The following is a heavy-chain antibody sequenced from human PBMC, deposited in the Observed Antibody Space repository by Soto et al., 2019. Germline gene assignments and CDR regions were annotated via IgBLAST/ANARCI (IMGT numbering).Heavy chain of an antibody. CDR3: AKSPRELDGLDY. CDR2: ISGSGGST. J-gene: IGHJ4*02. CDR1: GFTFSSYA. D-gene: IGHD3-3*01. Sequence: GGSLRLSCAASGFTFSSYAMSWFRQAPGKGLEWVSAISGSGGSTYYADSVKGRFTISRDNSKNTLYLQMNSLRAEDTAVYYCAKSPRELDGLDYWGQGTLVTVSS. V-gene: IGHV3-23*01.